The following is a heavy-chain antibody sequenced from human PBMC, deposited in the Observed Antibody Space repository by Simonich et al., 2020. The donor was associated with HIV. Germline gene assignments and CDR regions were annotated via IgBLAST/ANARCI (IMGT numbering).Heavy chain of an antibody. Sequence: EVQLVESGGGLVQPGGSLRLSCAASGFTVSSNYMTWVRQAPGKGLEGVSVIYTGSRTYYSDSVKVRFTISGHNSKNTLYLQMNSLRTEDTAVYYCATVHPIPYCFDYWGQGTLVTVSS. D-gene: IGHD2-2*01. CDR3: ATVHPIPYCFDY. V-gene: IGHV3-53*04. J-gene: IGHJ4*02. CDR2: IYTGSRT. CDR1: GFTVSSNY.